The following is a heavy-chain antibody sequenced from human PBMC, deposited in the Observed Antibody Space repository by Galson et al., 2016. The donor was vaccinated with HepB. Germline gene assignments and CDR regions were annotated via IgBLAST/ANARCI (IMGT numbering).Heavy chain of an antibody. Sequence: MHWVRQAPGKGLEVVSSISRSGDSTDYADSVKGRFTISRDNSKNTLSLQMNSLTADDTAIYYCVQGSTAPAVWGKGTTVTVSS. V-gene: IGHV3-23*01. J-gene: IGHJ6*04. CDR2: ISRSGDST. D-gene: IGHD1-26*01. CDR3: VQGSTAPAV.